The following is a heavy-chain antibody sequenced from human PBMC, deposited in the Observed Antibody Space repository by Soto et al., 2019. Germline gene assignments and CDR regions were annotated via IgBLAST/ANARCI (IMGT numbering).Heavy chain of an antibody. CDR1: GFTFSSYG. Sequence: QVQLVESGGGVVQPGRSLRLSCAASGFTFSSYGMHWVRQAPGKGLEWVAVISYDGSNKYYADSVKGRFTISRDNSKNTLYLQMNSLRAEDTAVYYCEKETYRYCSGGSCYWFDPWGQGTLGTVSS. V-gene: IGHV3-30*18. CDR3: EKETYRYCSGGSCYWFDP. D-gene: IGHD2-15*01. CDR2: ISYDGSNK. J-gene: IGHJ5*02.